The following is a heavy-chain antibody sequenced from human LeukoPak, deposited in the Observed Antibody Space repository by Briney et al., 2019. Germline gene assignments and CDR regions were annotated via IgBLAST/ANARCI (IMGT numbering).Heavy chain of an antibody. CDR3: ARARRVGYSNWDY. Sequence: GSLRLSCAASGFSVSSLYMSWVRQAPGKGLEWVSVIYHDVRTDYADSVRGRFTISRDNSKNTLYLQMNSLRVDDTAVYYCARARRVGYSNWDYWGQGTLVTVSS. V-gene: IGHV3-53*01. CDR2: IYHDVRT. J-gene: IGHJ4*02. D-gene: IGHD5-24*01. CDR1: GFSVSSLY.